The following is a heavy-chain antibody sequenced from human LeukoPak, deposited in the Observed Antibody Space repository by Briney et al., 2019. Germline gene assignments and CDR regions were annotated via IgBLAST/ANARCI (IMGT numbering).Heavy chain of an antibody. V-gene: IGHV1-2*06. J-gene: IGHJ4*02. D-gene: IGHD6-13*01. CDR3: ASEAGDSSSWHFFVY. CDR1: GYTFTGYY. CDR2: INPNSGGT. Sequence: ASVKVSCKSSGYTFTGYYMHWVRQAPGQGLEWMGRINPNSGGTNYAQKFQGRVTMTRDTSISTAYMELSRLRSDDTAVYYCASEAGDSSSWHFFVYWGQGTLVTVSS.